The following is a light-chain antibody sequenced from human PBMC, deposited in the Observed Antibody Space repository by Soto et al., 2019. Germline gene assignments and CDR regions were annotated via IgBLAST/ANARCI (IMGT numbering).Light chain of an antibody. J-gene: IGKJ1*01. CDR3: QQYGSSPRT. CDR2: GAS. Sequence: EIVLTQSPGTLSLSPGERATLSCRASQSVSNSYLAWYQQKPGQAPRLLIYGASSRATGIPDRFSGSGSGTDFTRTTSRLEPEVFAVYYCQQYGSSPRTCGQGTKVEVE. CDR1: QSVSNSY. V-gene: IGKV3-20*01.